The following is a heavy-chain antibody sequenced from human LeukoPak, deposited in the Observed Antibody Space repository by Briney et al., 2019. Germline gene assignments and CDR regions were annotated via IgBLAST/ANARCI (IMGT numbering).Heavy chain of an antibody. CDR2: ISDRGGST. CDR3: ARRYYYYYMDV. CDR1: GFTFSSYA. J-gene: IGHJ6*03. V-gene: IGHV3-23*01. Sequence: PGGSLRLSCAASGFTFSSYAMSWVRQAPGKGLEWVSTISDRGGSTYYADSVKGRFTISSDNSKNTLYLQMNSLRAEDTAVYYCARRYYYYYMDVWGKGTTVTVSS.